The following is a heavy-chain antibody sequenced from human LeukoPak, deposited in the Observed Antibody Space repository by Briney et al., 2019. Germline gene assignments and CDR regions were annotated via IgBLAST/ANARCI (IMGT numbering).Heavy chain of an antibody. CDR3: ARVRIQLWQKYYFDY. J-gene: IGHJ4*02. D-gene: IGHD5-18*01. CDR2: INHSGST. Sequence: PSATLSLTCAVYGGSFSGYYWSWIRQPPGKGLEWIGEINHSGSTNYNPSLKSRVTISVDTSKNQFSLKLSSVTAADTAVYYCARVRIQLWQKYYFDYWGQGTLVTVSS. CDR1: GGSFSGYY. V-gene: IGHV4-34*01.